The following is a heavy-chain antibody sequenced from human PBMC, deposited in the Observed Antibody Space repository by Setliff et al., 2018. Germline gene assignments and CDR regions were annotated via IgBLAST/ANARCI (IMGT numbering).Heavy chain of an antibody. CDR3: ARGRGPDIVVTIPGDY. Sequence: EASVKVSCKTSGYNFITLGINWVRQAPGQGLEWVGWISPYSGKTDYAQKFQGRVIMTIDPSATTAYMELKALRSDDTAVYYCARGRGPDIVVTIPGDYWGQGTQVTVSS. CDR2: ISPYSGKT. D-gene: IGHD2-15*01. J-gene: IGHJ4*02. V-gene: IGHV1-18*01. CDR1: GYNFITLG.